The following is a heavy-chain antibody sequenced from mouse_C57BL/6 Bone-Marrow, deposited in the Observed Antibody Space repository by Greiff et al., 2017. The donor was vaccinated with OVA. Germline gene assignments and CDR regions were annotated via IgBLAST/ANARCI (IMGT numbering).Heavy chain of an antibody. CDR2: INPGSGGT. CDR1: GYAFTNYL. V-gene: IGHV1-54*01. Sequence: QVQLQQSGAELVRPGTSVKVSCKASGYAFTNYLIEWVKQRPGQGLEWIGVINPGSGGTNYNEKFKGKATLTADKSSSTAYMQLSSLTSEDSAVYFCARDASSYAFDYWGQGTTLTVSS. CDR3: ARDASSYAFDY. D-gene: IGHD1-1*01. J-gene: IGHJ2*01.